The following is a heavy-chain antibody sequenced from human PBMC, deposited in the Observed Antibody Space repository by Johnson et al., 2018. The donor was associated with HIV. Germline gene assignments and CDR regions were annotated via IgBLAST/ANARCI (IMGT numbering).Heavy chain of an antibody. CDR3: AKEEAAGPYDAFDI. CDR1: GFTFDDYV. V-gene: IGHV3-9*01. Sequence: VQLVESGGGVVRPGGSLRLSCAASGFTFDDYVMHWVRQAPGKGLEWVSGISGNSGRIGYAASVPGRFTISRDNAKNSLYLQMNSLRAEDTALYYCAKEEAAGPYDAFDIWGQGTMVTVSS. J-gene: IGHJ3*02. CDR2: ISGNSGRI. D-gene: IGHD6-13*01.